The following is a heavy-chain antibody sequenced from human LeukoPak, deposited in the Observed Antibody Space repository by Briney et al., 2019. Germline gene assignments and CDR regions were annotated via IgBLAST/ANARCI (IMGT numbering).Heavy chain of an antibody. D-gene: IGHD3-3*01. V-gene: IGHV4-34*01. CDR3: ARGGTAFWSGYTRGPYYYYYYMDV. Sequence: MTSETLSLTCAVYGGSFSGYYWSWIRQPPGKGLEWIGEIHHSGSTNYNPSLKSRVTISVDTSKNQFSLKLSSVTAADTAVYYCARGGTAFWSGYTRGPYYYYYYMDVWGKGTTVTVSS. CDR1: GGSFSGYY. J-gene: IGHJ6*03. CDR2: IHHSGST.